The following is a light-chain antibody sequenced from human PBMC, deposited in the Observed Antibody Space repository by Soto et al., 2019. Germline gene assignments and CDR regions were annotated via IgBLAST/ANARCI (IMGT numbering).Light chain of an antibody. CDR3: QQYDNLPLT. CDR2: DAS. CDR1: QGIRND. J-gene: IGKJ4*01. Sequence: IQMTQSPPSLSASVGDRVTITCRASQGIRNDLGWYQQKPGKAPKLLIYDASNLETGVPSRFSGSGSGTDFTFTISSLQPEDIATYYCQQYDNLPLTFGGGTKVEIK. V-gene: IGKV1-33*01.